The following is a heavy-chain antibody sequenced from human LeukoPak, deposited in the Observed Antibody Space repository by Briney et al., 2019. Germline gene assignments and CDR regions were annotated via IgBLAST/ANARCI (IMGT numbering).Heavy chain of an antibody. Sequence: SETLSLTCTVSGGSISSSSYYWGWIRQPPGKALEWIGTIYYTGNTYYNSSLKSRVTISIDTSKNQFSLKLSSVTAADTAVYYCARYGGDYSNAFDIWGQGTMVTVSS. CDR3: ARYGGDYSNAFDI. CDR2: IYYTGNT. V-gene: IGHV4-39*07. J-gene: IGHJ3*02. CDR1: GGSISSSSYY. D-gene: IGHD2-21*01.